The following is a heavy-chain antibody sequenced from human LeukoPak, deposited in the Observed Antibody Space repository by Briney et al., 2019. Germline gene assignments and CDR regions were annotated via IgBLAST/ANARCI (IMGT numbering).Heavy chain of an antibody. D-gene: IGHD2-21*02. Sequence: KASETLSLTCTVSGYSISSGYYWGWIRQPPGKGLEWIGSIYHSGSTFYNPSLKSRVTISVDTSKNQFSLNLNSVTAADTAVYYCARDLPYCGGDCYSFDYWGQGTLVTVSS. CDR1: GYSISSGYY. CDR3: ARDLPYCGGDCYSFDY. CDR2: IYHSGST. J-gene: IGHJ4*02. V-gene: IGHV4-38-2*02.